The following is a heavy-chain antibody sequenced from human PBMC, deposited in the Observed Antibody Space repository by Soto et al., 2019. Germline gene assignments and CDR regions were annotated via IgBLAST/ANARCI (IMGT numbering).Heavy chain of an antibody. CDR1: GDTFTDYH. J-gene: IGHJ4*02. CDR3: ARGIWFGESIFDF. Sequence: ASVKVSCKASGDTFTDYHMHWVRQAPGHGLEWMGMINLSDGTTTSPQKFQGRLTMTSDASTTTVYMELSSLRSEDTAVYYCARGIWFGESIFDFWGQGTRVTVSS. V-gene: IGHV1-46*01. D-gene: IGHD3-10*01. CDR2: INLSDGTT.